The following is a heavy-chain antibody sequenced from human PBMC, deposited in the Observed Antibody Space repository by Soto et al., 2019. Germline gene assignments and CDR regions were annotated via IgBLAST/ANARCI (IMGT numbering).Heavy chain of an antibody. CDR1: GGSISSSSYY. Sequence: SETLSLTCTVSGGSISSSSYYWGWIRQPPGKGLEWIGSIYYSGSTYYNPSLKSRVTISVDTSKNQFSLKLSSVTAADTAVYYCARGSGYSYGRFDYWGQGTLVT. CDR3: ARGSGYSYGRFDY. D-gene: IGHD5-18*01. V-gene: IGHV4-39*01. CDR2: IYYSGST. J-gene: IGHJ4*02.